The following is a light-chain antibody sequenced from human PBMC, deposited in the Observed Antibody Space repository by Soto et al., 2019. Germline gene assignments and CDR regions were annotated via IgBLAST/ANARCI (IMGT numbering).Light chain of an antibody. Sequence: EIVLTQSPATLSVSPGERATLSCRASQSVSSNFAWYQQKTAQAPRLLLYRASTRAAGIPARFSGSGSRTEFTLTTISLQSEDFAVYYCQQYNNWPPYTFGPGTKLEIK. CDR2: RAS. CDR1: QSVSSN. V-gene: IGKV3-15*01. CDR3: QQYNNWPPYT. J-gene: IGKJ2*01.